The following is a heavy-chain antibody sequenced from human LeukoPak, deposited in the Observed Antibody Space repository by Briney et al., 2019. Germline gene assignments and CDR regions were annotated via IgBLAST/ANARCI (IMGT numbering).Heavy chain of an antibody. Sequence: GGSLRLSCAASGLTFSSYGMPWVRQAPGKGLEWVAVIWYDGSNKYYADSVKGRFTISRDNSKNTLYLQMNSLRAEDTAVYYCASSLIVGAFDYWGQGTLVTVSS. D-gene: IGHD1-26*01. CDR1: GLTFSSYG. J-gene: IGHJ4*02. CDR2: IWYDGSNK. CDR3: ASSLIVGAFDY. V-gene: IGHV3-33*01.